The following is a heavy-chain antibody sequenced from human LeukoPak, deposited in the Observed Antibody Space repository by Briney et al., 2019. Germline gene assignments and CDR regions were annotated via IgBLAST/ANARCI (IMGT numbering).Heavy chain of an antibody. CDR1: GFSLSTNGPG. D-gene: IGHD6-6*01. V-gene: IGHV2-5*02. J-gene: IGHJ4*02. CDR2: VYSDNNK. Sequence: ESGPTLVNPTQTLTLTCTFSGFSLSTNGPGVGWVRQPPGEALEWLAVVYSDNNKRYSPSLESRLTITKGTSENQVVLTMTNMDPMDTATYYCTHRRAAARPNYYDFWGQGILITVSS. CDR3: THRRAAARPNYYDF.